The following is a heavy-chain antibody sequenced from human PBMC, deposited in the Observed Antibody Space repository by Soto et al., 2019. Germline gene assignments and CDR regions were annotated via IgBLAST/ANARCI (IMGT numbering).Heavy chain of an antibody. CDR2: IYYSGST. CDR1: GGSVSSGSYY. J-gene: IGHJ4*02. V-gene: IGHV4-61*01. CDR3: ARATYYYDSSGYRWGLFDY. D-gene: IGHD3-22*01. Sequence: QVQLQESGPGLVKPSETLSLTCTVSGGSVSSGSYYWSWIRQPPGKGLEWIGYIYYSGSTNYNPSRKSRVTISVDTSKNQFSLKLSYVTAADTAVYYCARATYYYDSSGYRWGLFDYWGQGTLVTVSS.